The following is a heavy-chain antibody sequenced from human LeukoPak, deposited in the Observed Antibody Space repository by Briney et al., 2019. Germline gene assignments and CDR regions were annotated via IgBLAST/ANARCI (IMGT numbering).Heavy chain of an antibody. V-gene: IGHV4-39*01. Sequence: SPSETLSLTCTVSGVSISSTSYHWGWIRQPPGKGLDWIGTIYYSGTTYYNPSLKSRVTISVDTSKNQFSLKLSSVIAADTAVYYCARVAAARTRWFDPWGQGTLVTVSS. CDR1: GVSISSTSYH. CDR3: ARVAAARTRWFDP. CDR2: IYYSGTT. D-gene: IGHD6-13*01. J-gene: IGHJ5*02.